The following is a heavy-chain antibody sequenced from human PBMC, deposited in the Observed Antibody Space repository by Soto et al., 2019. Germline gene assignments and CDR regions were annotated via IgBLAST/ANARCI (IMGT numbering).Heavy chain of an antibody. CDR1: GGSINSRY. V-gene: IGHV4-59*11. Sequence: PSETLSLTCTVSGGSINSRYWSWIRQAPGKGLEWIAYIYDSGTTNYNPSLKSRVTISIDTSKNQVSLMLSSVTAADTALYYCARGYCSGGGCYNAYDIWGQGTMVTVPS. CDR3: ARGYCSGGGCYNAYDI. J-gene: IGHJ3*02. D-gene: IGHD2-15*01. CDR2: IYDSGTT.